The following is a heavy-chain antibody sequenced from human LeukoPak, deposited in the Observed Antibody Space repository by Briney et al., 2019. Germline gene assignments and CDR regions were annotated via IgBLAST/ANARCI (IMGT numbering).Heavy chain of an antibody. Sequence: SETLSLTCDVSGGSFNDYYWGWIRQAPGKGLEWIGEIRHSGSTNYNPSLKGRVTVSVDTSKNQFSLKLSSVTAADTAVYYCARVGSDFWSGYYIGYWGQGTLVTVSS. V-gene: IGHV4-34*01. CDR3: ARVGSDFWSGYYIGY. CDR2: IRHSGST. J-gene: IGHJ4*02. D-gene: IGHD3-3*01. CDR1: GGSFNDYY.